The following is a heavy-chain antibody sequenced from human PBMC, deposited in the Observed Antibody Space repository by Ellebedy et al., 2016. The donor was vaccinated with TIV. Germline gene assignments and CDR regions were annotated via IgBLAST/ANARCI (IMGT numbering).Heavy chain of an antibody. CDR2: LYHTGIT. J-gene: IGHJ4*02. Sequence: MPSETLSLTCTVSGGSIRTSSWSWIRQPPGKGLEGIGSLYHTGITNYNPSLKSRVTMSVDVSKSQFSLNLGSVIAADTAIYYCARGASGWFFDNWGQGTLVTVSS. D-gene: IGHD6-19*01. CDR1: GGSIRTSS. CDR3: ARGASGWFFDN. V-gene: IGHV4-59*01.